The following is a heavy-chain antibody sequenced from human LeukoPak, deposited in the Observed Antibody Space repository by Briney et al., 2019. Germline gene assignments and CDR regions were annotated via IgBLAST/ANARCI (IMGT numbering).Heavy chain of an antibody. D-gene: IGHD3-3*01. V-gene: IGHV4-38-2*01. CDR3: ARWAGNSYYDFWSGYYLDY. CDR2: IYHSGST. CDR1: GYSISSGYY. J-gene: IGHJ4*02. Sequence: SETLSLTCAVSGYSISSGYYWVWIRQPPGKGLEWIGSIYHSGSTYYNPSLKSRVTISVDTSENQFSLKLSSVTAADTAVYYCARWAGNSYYDFWSGYYLDYWGQGTLVTVSS.